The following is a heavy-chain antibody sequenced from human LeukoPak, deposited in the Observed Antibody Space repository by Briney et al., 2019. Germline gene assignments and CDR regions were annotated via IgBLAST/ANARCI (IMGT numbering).Heavy chain of an antibody. V-gene: IGHV4-59*01. CDR1: GGSISSYY. CDR2: IYYSGST. J-gene: IGHJ5*02. Sequence: SETLSLTRTVSGGSISSYYWSWIRQPPGKGLEWIGYIYYSGSTNYNPSLKSRVTISVDTSKNQFSLKLSSVTAADTAVYYCARDKGSIDPWGQGTLVTVSS. D-gene: IGHD2-2*01. CDR3: ARDKGSIDP.